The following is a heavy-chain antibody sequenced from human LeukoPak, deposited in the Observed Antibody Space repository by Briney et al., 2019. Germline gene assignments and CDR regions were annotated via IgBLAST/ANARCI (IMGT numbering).Heavy chain of an antibody. CDR3: ARLRRTSDSSGYYYYYDY. CDR2: ITPTTSYI. Sequence: GGSLRLSCAASGLGFSSFSFNWIRQAPGKGLEWVSSITPTTSYIYYADSVRGRFTISRENAKNSLYLQMNSLRAEDTAVYYCARLRRTSDSSGYYYYYDYWGQGTLATVSS. CDR1: GLGFSSFS. D-gene: IGHD3-22*01. J-gene: IGHJ4*02. V-gene: IGHV3-21*01.